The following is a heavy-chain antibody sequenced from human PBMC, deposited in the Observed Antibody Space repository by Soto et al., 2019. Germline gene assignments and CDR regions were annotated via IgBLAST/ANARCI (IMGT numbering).Heavy chain of an antibody. CDR2: ISQGGSA. D-gene: IGHD1-7*01. Sequence: SETLSLTCTVSSGSFSSFYWRWIRQPPGKGLEWIGYISQGGSASNNPSLKSRVTVSIDTSKNQFSLKLTSVTAADTAVYYCARDSGITGTFHYWGPGILVTVSS. V-gene: IGHV4-59*01. J-gene: IGHJ4*02. CDR1: SGSFSSFY. CDR3: ARDSGITGTFHY.